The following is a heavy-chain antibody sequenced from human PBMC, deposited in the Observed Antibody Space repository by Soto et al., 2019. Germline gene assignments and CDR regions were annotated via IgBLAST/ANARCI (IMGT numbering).Heavy chain of an antibody. J-gene: IGHJ6*02. Sequence: SVKVSCKASGGTFSSYAISWVRQAPGQGLEWMGGIIPIFGTANYAQKFQGGVTITADESTSTAYMELSSLRSENTAVYYCARSPSLYCSGGSCSYYYGMDVWGQGTTVTVSS. V-gene: IGHV1-69*13. CDR3: ARSPSLYCSGGSCSYYYGMDV. CDR2: IIPIFGTA. CDR1: GGTFSSYA. D-gene: IGHD2-15*01.